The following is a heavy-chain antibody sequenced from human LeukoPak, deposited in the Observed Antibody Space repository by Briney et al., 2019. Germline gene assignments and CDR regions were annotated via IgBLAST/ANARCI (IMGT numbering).Heavy chain of an antibody. D-gene: IGHD3-9*01. CDR3: ARSGDILTNFDY. CDR2: ISAYNGNT. V-gene: IGHV1-18*01. Sequence: ASVTVSCKASGYIFTSYGISWVRQAPGQGLEWMGRISAYNGNTNYVQKFQGRVIMATDTSTSTVYMELRSLRSDDTAVYYCARSGDILTNFDYWGQGTLVTVSS. CDR1: GYIFTSYG. J-gene: IGHJ4*02.